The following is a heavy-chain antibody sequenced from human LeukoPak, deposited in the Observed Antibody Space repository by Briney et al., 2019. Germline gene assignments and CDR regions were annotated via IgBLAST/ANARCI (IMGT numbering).Heavy chain of an antibody. Sequence: SETLSLTCAVYGGSFSGYYWSWIRQPPGKGLEWIREINHSGSTNYNPSLKSRVTISVDTSKNQFSLKLSSVTAADTAVYYCAREQDIVVVVAATVFLGAFDYWGQGTLVTVSS. D-gene: IGHD2-15*01. V-gene: IGHV4-34*01. CDR2: INHSGST. J-gene: IGHJ4*02. CDR1: GGSFSGYY. CDR3: AREQDIVVVVAATVFLGAFDY.